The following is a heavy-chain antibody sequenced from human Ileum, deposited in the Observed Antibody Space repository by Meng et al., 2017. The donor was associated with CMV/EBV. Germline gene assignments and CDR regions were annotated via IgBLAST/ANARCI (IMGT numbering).Heavy chain of an antibody. CDR2: ITPYNGKT. CDR3: AREEFSAYAST. V-gene: IGHV1-18*01. CDR1: GYTFITFG. D-gene: IGHD2/OR15-2a*01. Sequence: QVQLVQSGTEVKKPGASVKVSCKASGYTFITFGITWVRQAPGQGLEWMGWITPYNGKTDYAQRLQNRVTMTTDTSTNTVYMELRSLRSDDTAVYYCAREEFSAYASTWGQGTLVTVPS. J-gene: IGHJ5*02.